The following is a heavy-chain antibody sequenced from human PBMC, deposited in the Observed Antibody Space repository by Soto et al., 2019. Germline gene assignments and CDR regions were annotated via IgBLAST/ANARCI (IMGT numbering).Heavy chain of an antibody. D-gene: IGHD6-19*01. CDR1: GFTFSSYS. J-gene: IGHJ4*02. Sequence: EVQLVESGGGLVKPGGSLRLSCAASGFTFSSYSMNWVRQAPGKGLEWVTSISSSSSYIYYAVSVKGRFTISRDNAKNLLYLQMNSLRAEDTAVYYCAREGIAVAGYYFDYWGQGTLVTVSS. V-gene: IGHV3-21*01. CDR3: AREGIAVAGYYFDY. CDR2: ISSSSSYI.